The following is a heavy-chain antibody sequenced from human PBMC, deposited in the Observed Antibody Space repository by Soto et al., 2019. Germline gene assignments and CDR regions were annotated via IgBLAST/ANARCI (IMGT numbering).Heavy chain of an antibody. CDR3: ARDYDFWSGYQPLGY. J-gene: IGHJ4*02. CDR1: GFTFSSYG. D-gene: IGHD3-3*01. CDR2: IWYDGSNK. V-gene: IGHV3-33*01. Sequence: QVQLVESGGGVVQPGRSLRLSCAASGFTFSSYGMHWVRQAPGKGLEWVAVIWYDGSNKYYADSVKGRFTISRDNSKNTLYLQMNSLRAEDTAVYYCARDYDFWSGYQPLGYWGQGPLVTVSS.